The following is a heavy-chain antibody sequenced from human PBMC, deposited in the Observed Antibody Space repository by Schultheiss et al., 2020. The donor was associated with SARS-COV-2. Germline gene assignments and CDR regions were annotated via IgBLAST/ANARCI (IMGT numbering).Heavy chain of an antibody. CDR2: ISSSSSTI. J-gene: IGHJ6*02. Sequence: GGSLRLSWAASGFTLSGYGMHWVRQAPGKGLEWVSYISSSSSTIYYADSVKGRFTISRDNAKNSLYLQMNSLRAEDTAVYYCADSSDGYGMDVWGQGTTVTVSS. CDR3: ADSSDGYGMDV. CDR1: GFTLSGYG. D-gene: IGHD6-25*01. V-gene: IGHV3-48*01.